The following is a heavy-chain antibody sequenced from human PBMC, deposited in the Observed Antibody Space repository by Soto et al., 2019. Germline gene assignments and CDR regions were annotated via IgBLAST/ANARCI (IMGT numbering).Heavy chain of an antibody. J-gene: IGHJ5*02. D-gene: IGHD6-13*01. CDR1: GGTFSSYA. Sequence: QVQLVHSGAEVKKPGSSVKVSCKASGGTFSSYAISWVRQAPGQGLEWMGGIIPIFGTANYAQKFQGRGTIAADESTSTAYMELSSLRSEDTDVYYCARAGEYSSSWYNWFDPWGKGTLVTVSS. CDR3: ARAGEYSSSWYNWFDP. V-gene: IGHV1-69*01. CDR2: IIPIFGTA.